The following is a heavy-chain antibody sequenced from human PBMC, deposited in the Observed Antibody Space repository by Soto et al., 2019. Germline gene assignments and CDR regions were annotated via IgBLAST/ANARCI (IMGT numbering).Heavy chain of an antibody. Sequence: EVQLLESGGGLVQPGGSLRLSCAASGFTFSSNSMAWVRQAPGKGLEWVSAMTATSGRTQYADSVKGRFTMSRDNSKNTLQLQMNSLRAEDTAVYYCAKDLRGPEVGTWYFDLWGRGTLVTVS. CDR2: MTATSGRT. CDR1: GFTFSSNS. J-gene: IGHJ2*01. CDR3: AKDLRGPEVGTWYFDL. V-gene: IGHV3-23*01. D-gene: IGHD6-13*01.